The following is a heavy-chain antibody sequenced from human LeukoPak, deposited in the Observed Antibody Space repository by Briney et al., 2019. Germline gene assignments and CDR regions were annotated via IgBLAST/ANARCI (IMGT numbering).Heavy chain of an antibody. CDR2: ISSSGSTI. J-gene: IGHJ4*02. CDR3: ARVVSSGWYSDY. CDR1: GFTFSSYE. V-gene: IGHV3-48*03. D-gene: IGHD6-19*01. Sequence: GGSLRLSCAASGFTFSSYETNWVRQAPGKGLEWVSYISSSGSTIYYADSVKGRFTISRDNAKNSLYLQMNSLRAEDTAVYYCARVVSSGWYSDYWGQGTLVTVSS.